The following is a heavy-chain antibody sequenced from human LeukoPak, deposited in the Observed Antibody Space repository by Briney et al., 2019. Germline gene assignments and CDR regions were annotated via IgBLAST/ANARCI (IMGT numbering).Heavy chain of an antibody. D-gene: IGHD3-22*01. Sequence: PGGSLRLSCAASGFTFSSYAMSWVRQAPGKGLEWVSAISGSGGSTYYADSVKGRFTISIDNSKNTLYLQMNSLRAEDTAVYYCAKEVVAAYYDSSGKQFDYWGQGTLVTVSS. J-gene: IGHJ4*02. V-gene: IGHV3-23*01. CDR2: ISGSGGST. CDR1: GFTFSSYA. CDR3: AKEVVAAYYDSSGKQFDY.